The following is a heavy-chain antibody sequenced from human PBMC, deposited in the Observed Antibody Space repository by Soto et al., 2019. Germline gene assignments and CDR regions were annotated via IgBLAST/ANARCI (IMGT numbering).Heavy chain of an antibody. D-gene: IGHD2-15*01. Sequence: QRQLQESGPGLVKPSETLSLTCTVSGGSISDNSHCWGWIRQPPGKGLEWIGTFFDNGGTNYNPSLKGGATPSVDTSKHLFSLKLSTVTAADTAVYYCYYGGGSWYVVSWGQGALVTVSS. V-gene: IGHV4-39*01. J-gene: IGHJ4*02. CDR1: GGSISDNSHC. CDR3: YYGGGSWYVVS. CDR2: FFDNGGT.